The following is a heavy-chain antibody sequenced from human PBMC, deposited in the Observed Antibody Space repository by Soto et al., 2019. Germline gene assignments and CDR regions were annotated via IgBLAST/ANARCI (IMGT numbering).Heavy chain of an antibody. D-gene: IGHD3-22*01. CDR3: ASYGDYYDSSGEAHDAFDI. V-gene: IGHV1-69*06. CDR1: GGTFSSYA. CDR2: TIPIFGTA. Sequence: QVQLVQSGAEVKKPGSSVKVSCKASGGTFSSYAISWVRQAPGQGLAWMGGTIPIFGTANYAQKFQGRVTITADKSTSTAYMELSSLRSEDTAVYYCASYGDYYDSSGEAHDAFDIWVQGTMVTVSS. J-gene: IGHJ3*02.